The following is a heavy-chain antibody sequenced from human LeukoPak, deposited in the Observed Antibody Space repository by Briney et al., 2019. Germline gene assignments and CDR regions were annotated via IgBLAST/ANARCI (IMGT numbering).Heavy chain of an antibody. CDR3: ARRGWAAGTTFDY. CDR2: IYPGDSDT. V-gene: IGHV5-51*01. CDR1: GYTFTSYW. J-gene: IGHJ4*02. Sequence: KVSCKASGYTFTSYWIGWVRQMPGKGLEWMGIIYPGDSDTRYSPSFQGQVTISADKSISTAYLQWSSLKASDTAMYYCARRGWAAGTTFDYWGQGTLVTVSS. D-gene: IGHD6-13*01.